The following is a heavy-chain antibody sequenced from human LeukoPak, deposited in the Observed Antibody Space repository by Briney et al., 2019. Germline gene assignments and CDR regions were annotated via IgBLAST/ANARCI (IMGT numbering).Heavy chain of an antibody. V-gene: IGHV1-18*01. CDR3: ARVGDFWSVYYYYGMDV. J-gene: IGHJ6*02. Sequence: ASVKVSCKASGYTFTSYDISCVRQAPGQGLEWMGWISAYNGNTNYAQKLQGRVTMTTDTSTSTAYMELRSLRSDDTAVYYCARVGDFWSVYYYYGMDVWGQGTTVTVSS. D-gene: IGHD3-3*01. CDR1: GYTFTSYD. CDR2: ISAYNGNT.